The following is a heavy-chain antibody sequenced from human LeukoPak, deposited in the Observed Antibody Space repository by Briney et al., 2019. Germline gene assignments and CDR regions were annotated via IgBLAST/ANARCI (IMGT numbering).Heavy chain of an antibody. V-gene: IGHV3-7*04. D-gene: IGHD3-10*01. J-gene: IGHJ4*02. CDR3: ARVPYYYGSGSSDY. Sequence: GGSLRLSCAASGFTFSSYWMSWVRQAPGKGLEWVANIKQDGSEKYYVDSVKGRFTISRDNAKNSLYLQMNSLRDEDTAVYYCARVPYYYGSGSSDYWGQGTLVTVSS. CDR2: IKQDGSEK. CDR1: GFTFSSYW.